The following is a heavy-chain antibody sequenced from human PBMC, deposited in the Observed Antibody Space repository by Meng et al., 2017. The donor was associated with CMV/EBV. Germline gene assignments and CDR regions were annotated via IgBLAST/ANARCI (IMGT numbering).Heavy chain of an antibody. Sequence: HPQQGGARLLKPSETLSRTCAVYGGSFSGYYWSWIRQPPGKGLEWIGEINHSGSTNYNPSLKSRVTISVDTSKNQFSLKLSSVTAANTAVYYCARVWDSGWDYWGQGTLVTVSS. D-gene: IGHD3-22*01. J-gene: IGHJ4*02. V-gene: IGHV4-34*01. CDR1: GGSFSGYY. CDR3: ARVWDSGWDY. CDR2: INHSGST.